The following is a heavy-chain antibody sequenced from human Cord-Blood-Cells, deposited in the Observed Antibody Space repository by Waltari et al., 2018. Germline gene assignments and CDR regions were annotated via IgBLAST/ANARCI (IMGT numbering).Heavy chain of an antibody. CDR3: AKEAGYDFWSGYSPDAFDI. CDR1: GFPFSSYA. J-gene: IGHJ3*02. D-gene: IGHD3-3*01. V-gene: IGHV3-23*04. Sequence: EVQLVESGGGLVQPGGSLRLSCAASGFPFSSYAMSWVRQAPGKGLEWVSAISGSGGSTYYADSVKGRFTISRDNSKNTLYLQMNSLRAEDTAVYYCAKEAGYDFWSGYSPDAFDIWGQGTMVTVSS. CDR2: ISGSGGST.